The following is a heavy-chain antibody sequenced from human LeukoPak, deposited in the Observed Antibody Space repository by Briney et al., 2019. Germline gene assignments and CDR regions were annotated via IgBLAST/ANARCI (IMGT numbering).Heavy chain of an antibody. Sequence: SETLSLTCTVSGGSISSSSYYWGWIRQPPGKGLEWIGSIYYSGSTYYNPSLKSRVTISVGTSKNQFSLKLSSVTAADTAVYYCAREENGSSDLWGRGTLVTVSS. CDR3: AREENGSSDL. CDR1: GGSISSSSYY. J-gene: IGHJ2*01. CDR2: IYYSGST. D-gene: IGHD5-24*01. V-gene: IGHV4-39*07.